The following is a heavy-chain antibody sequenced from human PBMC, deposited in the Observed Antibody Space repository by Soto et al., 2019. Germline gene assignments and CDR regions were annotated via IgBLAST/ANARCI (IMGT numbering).Heavy chain of an antibody. CDR2: ISSGSSDI. CDR3: ARAPGGGRNYLES. Sequence: EVQLVESGGGLVKPGGSLRLSCAASGFTFSRYSMNWVRQAPGKGLEWVSSISSGSSDIYYADSVKGRFTISRDNAQNSLYLHMNSLRAEDTAVYYCARAPGGGRNYLESWGQGTRVTVSS. J-gene: IGHJ4*02. D-gene: IGHD3-16*01. CDR1: GFTFSRYS. V-gene: IGHV3-21*01.